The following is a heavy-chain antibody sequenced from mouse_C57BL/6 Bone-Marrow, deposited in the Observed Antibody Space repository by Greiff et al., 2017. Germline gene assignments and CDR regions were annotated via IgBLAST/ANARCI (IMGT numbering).Heavy chain of an antibody. CDR2: INPSTGGT. CDR3: ARSGTAQATSWFAY. J-gene: IGHJ3*01. D-gene: IGHD3-2*02. V-gene: IGHV1-42*01. Sequence: VQLQQSGPELVKPGASVTISCKASGYSFTGYYMNWVKQSPEKSLEWIGEINPSTGGTTYNQKFKAKATLTVDKSSSTAYMQLKSLTSEDSAVYYCARSGTAQATSWFAYWGQGTLVTVSA. CDR1: GYSFTGYY.